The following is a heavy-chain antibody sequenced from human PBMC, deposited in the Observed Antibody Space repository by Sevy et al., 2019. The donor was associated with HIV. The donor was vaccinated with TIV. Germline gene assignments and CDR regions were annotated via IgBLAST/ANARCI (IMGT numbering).Heavy chain of an antibody. Sequence: GGSLRLSCAASGFTFDEYAIHWVWQAPGKGLEWVSGIIWNSGIIDYADSVKGRFTISRDNARNSLYLQMNSLRAEDTALYYCAKGAGQWLGHAFDIWGQGTMVTVSS. J-gene: IGHJ3*02. V-gene: IGHV3-9*01. CDR1: GFTFDEYA. CDR2: IIWNSGII. CDR3: AKGAGQWLGHAFDI. D-gene: IGHD6-19*01.